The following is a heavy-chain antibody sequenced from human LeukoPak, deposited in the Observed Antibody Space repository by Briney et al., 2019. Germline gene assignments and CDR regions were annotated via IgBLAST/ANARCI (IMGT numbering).Heavy chain of an antibody. CDR1: GGSISSYY. Sequence: SETLSLTCTVSGGSISSYYWSWIRQPPGKGLEWIGYIYYSGSTNYNPSLKSRVTISVDTSKNQFSLKLSSVTAADTAVYYCARAMITFGGVIAFDYWGQGTLVTVSS. V-gene: IGHV4-59*01. J-gene: IGHJ4*02. D-gene: IGHD3-16*02. CDR2: IYYSGST. CDR3: ARAMITFGGVIAFDY.